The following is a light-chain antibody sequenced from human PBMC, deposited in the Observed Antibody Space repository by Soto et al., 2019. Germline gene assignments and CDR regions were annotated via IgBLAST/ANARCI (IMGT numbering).Light chain of an antibody. V-gene: IGLV2-23*01. CDR3: CSYAGSRTYV. J-gene: IGLJ1*01. CDR1: SSDVGIYNL. Sequence: QSVLTQPASVSGSPGQSMTISCTGTSSDVGIYNLVSWYQQHPGKAPKLMIYEGSKRPSGVSNRFSGSKSGNTASLTISGLLAEDEADYYCCSYAGSRTYVFGTGTKLTVL. CDR2: EGS.